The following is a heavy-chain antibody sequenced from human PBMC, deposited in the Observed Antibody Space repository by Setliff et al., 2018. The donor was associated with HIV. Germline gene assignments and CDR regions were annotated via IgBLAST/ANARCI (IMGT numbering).Heavy chain of an antibody. J-gene: IGHJ4*02. CDR1: GFTFSSYW. D-gene: IGHD5-18*01. V-gene: IGHV3-7*01. Sequence: PGGSLRLSCAASGFTFSSYWMSWVRQAPGKGLEWVANIKQDGSEKYYVDSVKGRFTISRDNAKNSLYLQMNSLRAEDTAVYYCAKGGYSYGYAAELNFDYWGQGTLVTVSS. CDR2: IKQDGSEK. CDR3: AKGGYSYGYAAELNFDY.